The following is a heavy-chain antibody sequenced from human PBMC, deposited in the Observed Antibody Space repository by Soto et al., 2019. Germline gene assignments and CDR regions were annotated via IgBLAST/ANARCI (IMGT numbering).Heavy chain of an antibody. D-gene: IGHD7-27*01. CDR1: GFTFSSYE. CDR2: ISSSGSTI. V-gene: IGHV3-48*03. Sequence: GSLRLSCAASGFTFSSYEMNWVRQAPGKGLEWVSYISSSGSTIYYADSVKGRFTISRDNAKNSLYLQMNSLRAEDTAVYYCARGKVGNYYGMDVWGQGTTVTVSS. CDR3: ARGKVGNYYGMDV. J-gene: IGHJ6*02.